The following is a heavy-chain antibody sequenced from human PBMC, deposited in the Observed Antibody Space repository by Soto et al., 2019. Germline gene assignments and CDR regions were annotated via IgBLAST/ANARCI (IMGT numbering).Heavy chain of an antibody. J-gene: IGHJ4*02. D-gene: IGHD3-10*01. CDR3: AKDLGELLFDYFDY. V-gene: IGHV3-23*01. CDR2: ISGSTGNT. Sequence: PGGSLRLSCVASEFTFSDFWMSWVRQAPGKGLEWVSTISGSTGNTYYADSVKGRFTISRDNSKNTLYLQMNSLRAEDTAVYYCAKDLGELLFDYFDYWGQGTLVTVSS. CDR1: EFTFSDFW.